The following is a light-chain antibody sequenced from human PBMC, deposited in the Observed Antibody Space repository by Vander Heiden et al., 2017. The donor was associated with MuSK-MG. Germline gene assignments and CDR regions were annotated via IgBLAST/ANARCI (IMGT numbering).Light chain of an antibody. V-gene: IGKV3-20*01. CDR1: QSVSSSY. Sequence: VLTQPPGTLSLSPGERATLSCRASQSVSSSYLAWYQQKPGQAPRLLIYGASSRATGIPDRFSGSGSGTDFTLTISRLEPEDFAVYYCQQSGTFGQGTKLEIK. CDR2: GAS. CDR3: QQSGT. J-gene: IGKJ2*02.